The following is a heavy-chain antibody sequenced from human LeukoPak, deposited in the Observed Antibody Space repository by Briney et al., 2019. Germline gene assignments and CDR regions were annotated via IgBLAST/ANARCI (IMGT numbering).Heavy chain of an antibody. D-gene: IGHD6-13*01. Sequence: TSETLSLTCAVYGGSFSGYYWSWIRQPPGKGLEWIGEINHSGSTNYNPSLKSRVTISVDTSKNQFSLKLSSVTAADTAVYYCARGTYSSSWFFSTLHYYYMDVWGKGTTVTVSS. V-gene: IGHV4-34*01. CDR2: INHSGST. J-gene: IGHJ6*03. CDR1: GGSFSGYY. CDR3: ARGTYSSSWFFSTLHYYYMDV.